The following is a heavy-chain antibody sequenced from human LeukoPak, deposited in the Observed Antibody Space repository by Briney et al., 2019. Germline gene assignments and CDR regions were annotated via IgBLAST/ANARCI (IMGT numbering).Heavy chain of an antibody. CDR1: GFTFSSYA. J-gene: IGHJ4*02. CDR2: ISGSGGST. D-gene: IGHD3-22*01. Sequence: QSGGSLRLSCAASGFTFSSYAMSWVRRAPGKGLEWVSAISGSGGSTYYADSVKGRFTISRDNSKHTLYLQMNSLRAEDTAGYYCAKELYYDSGVYYPIDYWGQGTLVTVSS. V-gene: IGHV3-23*01. CDR3: AKELYYDSGVYYPIDY.